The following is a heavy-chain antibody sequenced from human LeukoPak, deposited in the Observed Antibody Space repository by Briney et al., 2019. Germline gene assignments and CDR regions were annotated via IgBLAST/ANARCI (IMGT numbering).Heavy chain of an antibody. J-gene: IGHJ6*02. CDR1: GFTFSSYS. Sequence: GGSLRLSCAASGFTFSSYSMNWVRQAPGKGLEWVSSISSSGSYIYYADSVKGRYTISRDNAKNSLYLQINSLRAEDRAVYYCARDPYYGSNSRYYYYYGMDVWGQGTTVTVSS. D-gene: IGHD4-23*01. V-gene: IGHV3-21*01. CDR2: ISSSGSYI. CDR3: ARDPYYGSNSRYYYYYGMDV.